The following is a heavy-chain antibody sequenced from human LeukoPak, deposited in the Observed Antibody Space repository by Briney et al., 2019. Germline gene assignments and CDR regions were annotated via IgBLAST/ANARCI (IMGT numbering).Heavy chain of an antibody. D-gene: IGHD3-22*01. Sequence: SETLSLTCAVYGGSFSDYYWSWIRQPPGKGLEWIGEINHSGSTNYNPSLKSRVTISVDTSKNQFSLKLSSVTAADTAVYYCARSDLTGNDTFDYWGQGTLVTVSS. CDR1: GGSFSDYY. CDR2: INHSGST. V-gene: IGHV4-34*01. CDR3: ARSDLTGNDTFDY. J-gene: IGHJ4*02.